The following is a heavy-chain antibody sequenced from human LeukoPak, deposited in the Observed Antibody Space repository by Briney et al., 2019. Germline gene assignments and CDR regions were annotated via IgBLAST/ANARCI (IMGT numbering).Heavy chain of an antibody. V-gene: IGHV3-7*03. J-gene: IGHJ4*02. Sequence: GGSLRLSCAASGFTFSSYAMHWVRQAPGKGLEWVANIKLDGSEKNYVDSVKGRFTISRDNTKNSPYLQMNSLRAEDTAVFYCARDQYDTWSRRGNFDSWGQGTLVIVSS. CDR3: ARDQYDTWSRRGNFDS. CDR2: IKLDGSEK. CDR1: GFTFSSYA. D-gene: IGHD3-3*01.